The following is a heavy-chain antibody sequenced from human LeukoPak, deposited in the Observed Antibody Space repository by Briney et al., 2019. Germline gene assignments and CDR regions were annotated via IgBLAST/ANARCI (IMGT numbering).Heavy chain of an antibody. CDR1: GFTLSSYS. V-gene: IGHV3-21*01. CDR2: ISSSSSYI. J-gene: IGHJ5*02. Sequence: GSLRLSCAASGFTLSSYSMNWVRQAPGKGLEWVSSISSSSSYIYYADSVKGRFTISRDNAKNSLYLQMNSLRAEDTAVYYCARDLFGEVTNWFDPWGQGTLVTVSS. D-gene: IGHD3-10*02. CDR3: ARDLFGEVTNWFDP.